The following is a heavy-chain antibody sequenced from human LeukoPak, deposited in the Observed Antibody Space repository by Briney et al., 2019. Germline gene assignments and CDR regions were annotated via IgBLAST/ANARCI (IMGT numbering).Heavy chain of an antibody. V-gene: IGHV5-51*01. CDR3: ASPTTYDFWSGFQDAFDI. CDR2: IYPGDSDT. Sequence: GESLQISCKGSGYSFTSYWIGWVRQMPGKGLEWMGIIYPGDSDTRYSPSFQGQVTISADKSISTAYLQWSSLKASDTAMYYCASPTTYDFWSGFQDAFDIWGQGTMVTVSS. D-gene: IGHD3-3*01. J-gene: IGHJ3*02. CDR1: GYSFTSYW.